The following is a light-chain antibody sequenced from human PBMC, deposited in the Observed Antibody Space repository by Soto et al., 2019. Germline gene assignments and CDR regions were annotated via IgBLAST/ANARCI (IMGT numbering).Light chain of an antibody. V-gene: IGKV1-6*01. CDR2: AAS. J-gene: IGKJ3*01. Sequence: AIQMTQSPSSMSASVGHRFTITCGESQGIRNDLGWYQQKPGKAPKVLIYAASSLQSGVPSRFSGSGSGTDFTLTISRLQHEDFATYYCLQEYNYPRTFGPGTKVDIK. CDR3: LQEYNYPRT. CDR1: QGIRND.